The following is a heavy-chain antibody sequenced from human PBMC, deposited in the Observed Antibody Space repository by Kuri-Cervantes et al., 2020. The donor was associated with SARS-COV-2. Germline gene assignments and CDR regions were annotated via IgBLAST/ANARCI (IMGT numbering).Heavy chain of an antibody. CDR1: GYTFTGYY. V-gene: IGHV1-18*04. D-gene: IGHD3-3*01. J-gene: IGHJ5*02. CDR2: ISAYNGNT. CDR3: AIHFWSGYDNWFDP. Sequence: ASVKVSCKASGYTFTGYYMHWVRQAPGQGLEWMGWISAYNGNTNYAQKLQGRVTMTTDTSTSTAYMELRSLRSDDTAVYYCAIHFWSGYDNWFDPWGQGTLVTVSS.